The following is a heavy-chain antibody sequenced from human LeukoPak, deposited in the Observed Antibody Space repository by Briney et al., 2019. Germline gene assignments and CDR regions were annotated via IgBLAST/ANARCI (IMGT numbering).Heavy chain of an antibody. CDR1: GFAFSTYR. V-gene: IGHV3-7*01. CDR3: ASGRHDFVH. J-gene: IGHJ4*01. D-gene: IGHD3-16*01. Sequence: GGSLRLSCAASGFAFSTYRRTWVRQPPGKGLEWVANINLDGNEVHYVDSLKDRFAISRDNARNSLYLQMNSLRAEDTAVYYCASGRHDFVHWGHGTLVTVSS. CDR2: INLDGNEV.